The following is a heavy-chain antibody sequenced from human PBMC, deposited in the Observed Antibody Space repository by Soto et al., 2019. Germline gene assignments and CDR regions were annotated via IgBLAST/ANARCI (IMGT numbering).Heavy chain of an antibody. J-gene: IGHJ5*02. D-gene: IGHD6-6*01. CDR1: GGSISSSNW. Sequence: SETLSLTCAVSGGSISSSNWWSWVRQPPGKGLEWIGEIYHSGSTNYNPSLKSRVTISVDKSKNQFSLKLSSVTAADTAVYYCARVSYSSSSGEWFDPWGQGTLVTVSS. CDR3: ARVSYSSSSGEWFDP. V-gene: IGHV4-4*02. CDR2: IYHSGST.